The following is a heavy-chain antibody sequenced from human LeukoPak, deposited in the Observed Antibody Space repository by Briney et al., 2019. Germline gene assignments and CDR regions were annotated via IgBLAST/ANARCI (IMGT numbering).Heavy chain of an antibody. CDR1: GFTFRTYR. D-gene: IGHD6-19*01. V-gene: IGHV3-7*01. Sequence: PGGSLRLSCAASGFTFRTYRMSWVRQAPGKGLEWVAIIKQDGSEKYYVDSVKGRFTISRDNAKNSLYLQMNSLRAEDTAVYYCARDLQGYSSGWYRGDYWGQGTLVTVSS. CDR2: IKQDGSEK. J-gene: IGHJ4*02. CDR3: ARDLQGYSSGWYRGDY.